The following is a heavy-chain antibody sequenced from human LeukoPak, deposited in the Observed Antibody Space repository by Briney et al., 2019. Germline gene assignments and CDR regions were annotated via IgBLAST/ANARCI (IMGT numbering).Heavy chain of an antibody. J-gene: IGHJ4*02. CDR1: GFTFSSYA. V-gene: IGHV3-23*01. Sequence: GGSLRLSCAASGFTFSSYAMSWVRQAPGKGLEWVSTISGSGDSTHYADSVKGRFTISRDNSKNTLYLQMNSLRAEDTAVYYCAKSPSGSYYGRYFDYWGQGTLVTVSS. D-gene: IGHD1-26*01. CDR3: AKSPSGSYYGRYFDY. CDR2: ISGSGDST.